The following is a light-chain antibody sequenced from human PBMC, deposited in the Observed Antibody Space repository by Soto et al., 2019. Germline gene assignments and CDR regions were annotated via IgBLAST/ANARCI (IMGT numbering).Light chain of an antibody. J-gene: IGKJ1*01. Sequence: DIQMTQYPSTLSGSVGDRVTITCRASQTIISWLAWYQQKPGKAHKLLIYKASTLKSGVPSRFSGSGSGTEFTLTISSLQPDDFATYYCQHYNSYSEAFGQGTKVELK. CDR3: QHYNSYSEA. CDR2: KAS. CDR1: QTIISW. V-gene: IGKV1-5*03.